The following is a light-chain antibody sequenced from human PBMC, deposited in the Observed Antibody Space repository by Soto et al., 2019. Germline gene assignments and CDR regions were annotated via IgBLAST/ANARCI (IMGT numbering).Light chain of an antibody. J-gene: IGLJ1*01. CDR3: CSYTVSTHYV. CDR1: SSDVGAYNR. CDR2: EVS. V-gene: IGLV2-18*02. Sequence: QSALTQPLSVSGSPGQSVTISCTGTSSDVGAYNRVSWYHQPPGTAPKLILYEVSYRPSGVPDRFSGSKSGNTASLTISGLQAEDEGDYYCCSYTVSTHYVFGTGTKLTVL.